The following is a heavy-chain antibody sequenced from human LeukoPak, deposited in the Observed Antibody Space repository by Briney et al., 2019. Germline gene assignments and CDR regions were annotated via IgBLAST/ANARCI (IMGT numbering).Heavy chain of an antibody. Sequence: ASVKVSCKASGYTFTGYYMHWVRQAPGQGLEWMGRINPNSGGTNYAQKFQGRVTMTRDTSISTAYMELSRLRSDDTAVYYCARYYYGSGSYPPNLDCWGQGTLVTVSS. CDR3: ARYYYGSGSYPPNLDC. D-gene: IGHD3-10*01. CDR1: GYTFTGYY. CDR2: INPNSGGT. V-gene: IGHV1-2*06. J-gene: IGHJ4*02.